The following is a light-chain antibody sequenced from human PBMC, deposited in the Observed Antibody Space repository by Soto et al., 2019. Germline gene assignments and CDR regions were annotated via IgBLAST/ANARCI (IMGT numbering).Light chain of an antibody. CDR1: QNINNY. CDR2: DAS. V-gene: IGKV1-33*01. Sequence: FDMPPLLFSTSACVGDSVTISFQSSQNINNYLNWYLQKPGRAPKRLIFDASNLEAWVPSRFRGSGSGTDFTFTISRLQHEDIATYYCQQYENVPTFRVGTRLEIK. CDR3: QQYENVPT. J-gene: IGKJ5*01.